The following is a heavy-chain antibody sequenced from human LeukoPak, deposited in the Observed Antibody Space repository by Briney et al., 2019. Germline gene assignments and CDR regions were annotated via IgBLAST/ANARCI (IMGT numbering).Heavy chain of an antibody. V-gene: IGHV3-30*03. J-gene: IGHJ6*02. D-gene: IGHD3-22*01. Sequence: PGGSLRLSCAASGFTFSSYGMHWVRQAPGKGLEWVAVISYDGSNKYYADSVKGRFTISRDDSKNTLYLQMNSLRAEDTAVYYCARGLASYDSQQRDYYGMDVWGQGTTVTVSS. CDR3: ARGLASYDSQQRDYYGMDV. CDR2: ISYDGSNK. CDR1: GFTFSSYG.